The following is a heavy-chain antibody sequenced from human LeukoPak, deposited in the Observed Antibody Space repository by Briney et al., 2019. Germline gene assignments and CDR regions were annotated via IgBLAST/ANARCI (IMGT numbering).Heavy chain of an antibody. CDR3: ARDVISRQMITLGLGF. D-gene: IGHD1-20*01. V-gene: IGHV3-30*03. Sequence: PGGSLRLSCVTSGFTFKSYGFYWVRQAPGKGLEWVAVISYDGSKRYYADSVKGRFTISRDTSNKTAYLEMNSLRVDDTAVYYCARDVISRQMITLGLGFWGQGTLVTVSS. CDR1: GFTFKSYG. J-gene: IGHJ4*02. CDR2: ISYDGSKR.